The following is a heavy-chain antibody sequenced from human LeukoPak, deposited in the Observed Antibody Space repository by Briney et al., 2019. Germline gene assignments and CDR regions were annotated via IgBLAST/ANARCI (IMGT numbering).Heavy chain of an antibody. CDR3: ARDRDAFDI. CDR1: GFTFSDHY. V-gene: IGHV3-21*01. Sequence: PGGSLRLSCAASGFTFSDHYMDWVRQAPGKGLEWVSSISSSSSYIYYADSVKGRFTISRDNAKNSLYLQMNSLRAEDTAVYYCARDRDAFDIWGQGTMVTVSS. CDR2: ISSSSSYI. J-gene: IGHJ3*02.